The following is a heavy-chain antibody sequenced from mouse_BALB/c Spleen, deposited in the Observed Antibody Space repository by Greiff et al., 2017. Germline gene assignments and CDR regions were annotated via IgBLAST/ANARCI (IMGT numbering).Heavy chain of an antibody. Sequence: VQLKESGPSLVKPSQTLSLTCSVTGDSITSGYWNWIRKFPGNKLEYMGYISYSGSTYYNPSLKSRISITRDTSKNQYYLQLNSVTTEDTATYYCARYGNDYGSSYFDYWGQGTTLTVSS. D-gene: IGHD1-1*01. CDR3: ARYGNDYGSSYFDY. J-gene: IGHJ2*01. CDR1: GDSITSGY. V-gene: IGHV3-8*02. CDR2: ISYSGST.